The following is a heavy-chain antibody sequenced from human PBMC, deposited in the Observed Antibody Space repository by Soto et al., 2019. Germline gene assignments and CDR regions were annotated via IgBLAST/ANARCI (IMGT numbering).Heavy chain of an antibody. CDR2: IIPVFGTA. Sequence: QVQLVQSGAEVMQPGSSVRVSCKTSGGSFSTSAISWVRQAPGQGLEWMGGIIPVFGTADYTQKFQARVNITADDPTTRAYMELRCRTCEDTALYFCAGDKARVPLGGNYYSVTDVWAQGPTVTVSS. CDR1: GGSFSTSA. J-gene: IGHJ6*02. CDR3: AGDKARVPLGGNYYSVTDV. V-gene: IGHV1-69*12.